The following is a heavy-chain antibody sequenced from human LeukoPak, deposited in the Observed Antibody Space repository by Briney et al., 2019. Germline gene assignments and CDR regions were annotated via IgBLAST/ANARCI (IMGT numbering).Heavy chain of an antibody. J-gene: IGHJ5*02. CDR2: INSDGSST. CDR3: ARDHGLYYYGSGSFWFDP. D-gene: IGHD3-10*01. Sequence: GGSLRLSCAASGFTFSSYWMHWVRQAPGKGLEWVSRINSDGSSTSYADSVKGRFTISRDNAKNTLYLQMNSLRAEDTAVYYCARDHGLYYYGSGSFWFDPWGQGTLVTVSS. CDR1: GFTFSSYW. V-gene: IGHV3-74*01.